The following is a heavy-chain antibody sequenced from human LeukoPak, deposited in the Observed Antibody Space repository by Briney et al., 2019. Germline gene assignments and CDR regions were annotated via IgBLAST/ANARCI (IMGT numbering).Heavy chain of an antibody. CDR2: INPNSGGT. Sequence: ASVKVSCKASGYTFTGYYMHWVRQAPGQGLEWMGWINPNSGGTNYAQKFQGRVTMTRGTSTSTAYMELRSLKSDAQALNEGAAQRSASYYLPPSPPDYWGQGTLVTVSS. D-gene: IGHD1-26*01. V-gene: IGHV1-2*02. J-gene: IGHJ4*02. CDR3: AAQRSASYYLPPSPPDY. CDR1: GYTFTGYY.